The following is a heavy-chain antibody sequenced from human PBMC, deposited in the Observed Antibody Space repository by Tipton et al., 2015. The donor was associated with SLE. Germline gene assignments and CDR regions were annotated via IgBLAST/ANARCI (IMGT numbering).Heavy chain of an antibody. CDR1: GGSISSGAYY. CDR2: IYTSGST. J-gene: IGHJ4*02. D-gene: IGHD3-10*01. V-gene: IGHV4-61*02. CDR3: ARFHVKSYYEFDC. Sequence: TLSLTCTVSGGSISSGAYYWNWIRQPAGKGLEWIGRIYTSGSTNYNPSLKSRVTMSVETSKNQFTLKLTSVTAADTAVYYCARFHVKSYYEFDCWGQGTLVTVSS.